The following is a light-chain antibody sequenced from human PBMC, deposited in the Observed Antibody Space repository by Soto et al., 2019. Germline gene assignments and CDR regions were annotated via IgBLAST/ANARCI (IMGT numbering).Light chain of an antibody. V-gene: IGKV1-39*01. CDR2: DAV. J-gene: IGKJ5*01. CDR1: QRINSY. CDR3: QQTYVTPIT. Sequence: DIQLTQSPPSLSASVGDRVTITCRASQRINSYLNWFHQKPGKPPHLLIYDAVTLQRGVPSRFSGSESRTDFTLTITGLQPDDFGTYYCQQTYVTPITFGQGTRLE.